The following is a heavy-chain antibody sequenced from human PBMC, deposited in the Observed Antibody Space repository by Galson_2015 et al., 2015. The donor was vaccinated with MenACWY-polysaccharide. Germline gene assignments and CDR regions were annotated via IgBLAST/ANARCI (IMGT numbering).Heavy chain of an antibody. CDR2: LNSKTGDT. CDR3: TLNADPDC. V-gene: IGHV1-2*02. Sequence: SVKVSCKASGYIFSAYYMHWVRQAPGQGLEWMGWLNSKTGDTNYAQNFQGRVTMTRDTSITTAYMEIRGLKADDTAVYYCTLNADPDCWGQGTLITVSS. J-gene: IGHJ4*02. CDR1: GYIFSAYY. D-gene: IGHD2-8*01.